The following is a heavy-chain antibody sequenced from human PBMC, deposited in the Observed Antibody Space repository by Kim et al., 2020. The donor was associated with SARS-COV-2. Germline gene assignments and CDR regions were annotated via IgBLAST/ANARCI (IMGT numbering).Heavy chain of an antibody. CDR1: GFTFSSYG. V-gene: IGHV3-30*18. J-gene: IGHJ4*02. D-gene: IGHD5-12*01. CDR3: ANYPQDIVPTIEDN. Sequence: GGSLRLSCAASGFTFSSYGMHWVRQAPGKGLEWVAVISYDGSNKYYADSVKGRFTISRDNSKNTLYLQMNSLRAEDTAVYDCANYPQDIVPTIEDNWGQG. CDR2: ISYDGSNK.